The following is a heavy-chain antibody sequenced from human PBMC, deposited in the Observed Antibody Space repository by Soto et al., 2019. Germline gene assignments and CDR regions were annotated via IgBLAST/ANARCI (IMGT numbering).Heavy chain of an antibody. CDR1: GFGFSTYS. V-gene: IGHV3-48*01. Sequence: EMQLVESGGGLVQPGGSLRLSCAASGFGFSTYSMNWVRQAPGKGLEWLAYIRNSTNTIFYADSVKGRFTISSDTAKNSLYLQMNCLRGEDTAVYYCARDYNYAMDVWGQGTTVTVSS. D-gene: IGHD2-2*02. CDR2: IRNSTNTI. CDR3: ARDYNYAMDV. J-gene: IGHJ6*02.